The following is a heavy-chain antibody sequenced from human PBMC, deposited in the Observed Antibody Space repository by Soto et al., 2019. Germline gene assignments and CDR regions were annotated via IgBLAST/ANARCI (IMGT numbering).Heavy chain of an antibody. CDR3: ARGGSPWAEAAF. Sequence: GGSLRLCCAACGFTFSRDSMHWVRQAPGKGLEWVANINPEGVDKFYDVSMRGRFTISRDNAKRSLYLQMNSLRVDDTAVYYCARGGSPWAEAAFWGQGTLVTVYS. CDR2: INPEGVDK. D-gene: IGHD6-25*01. CDR1: GFTFSRDS. V-gene: IGHV3-7*05. J-gene: IGHJ4*02.